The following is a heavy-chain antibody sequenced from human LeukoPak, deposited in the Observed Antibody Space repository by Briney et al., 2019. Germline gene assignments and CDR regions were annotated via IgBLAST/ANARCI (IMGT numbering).Heavy chain of an antibody. CDR2: TSSSSSYI. J-gene: IGHJ4*02. V-gene: IGHV3-21*01. CDR3: ARAFGIAAARLDY. Sequence: GGSLRLSSAASGFTFSSYSMNWVRQAPGKGLEWVSSTSSSSSYIYYADSVKGRFTISRDNAKNSLYLQMNSLRAEDTAVYYCARAFGIAAARLDYWGQGTLVTVSS. CDR1: GFTFSSYS. D-gene: IGHD6-13*01.